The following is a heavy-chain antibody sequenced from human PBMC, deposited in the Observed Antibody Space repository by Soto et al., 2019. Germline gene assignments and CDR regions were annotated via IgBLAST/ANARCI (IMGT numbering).Heavy chain of an antibody. J-gene: IGHJ6*02. CDR3: ARSRKCDFWGKGLDV. CDR2: MDPNSGVS. V-gene: IGHV1-8*01. Sequence: QVQLVQSGAEVKKPGASVKVSCKASGYTFTSYEITWVRQAPGQGLEWMGWMDPNSGVSGYAQRFQGRVTMTRNTSITTVHMELSSLRSEDTAVDFCARSRKCDFWGKGLDVWGQGTTVTVSS. CDR1: GYTFTSYE. D-gene: IGHD3-3*01.